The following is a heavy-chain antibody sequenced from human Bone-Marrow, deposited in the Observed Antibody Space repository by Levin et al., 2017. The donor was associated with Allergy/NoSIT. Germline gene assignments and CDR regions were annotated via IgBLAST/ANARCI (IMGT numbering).Heavy chain of an antibody. CDR2: IYSGGST. D-gene: IGHD6-13*01. J-gene: IGHJ4*02. Sequence: RAGGSLRLSCAVSGFTVGNNYMSWVRQAPGKGLEWVSLIYSGGSTYYADSVKGRFTISRDSSKNTLYLQMNNLRVEDTAVYYCARDPPGVAAAGSGYWGQGTLVTVSS. CDR1: GFTVGNNY. V-gene: IGHV3-66*01. CDR3: ARDPPGVAAAGSGY.